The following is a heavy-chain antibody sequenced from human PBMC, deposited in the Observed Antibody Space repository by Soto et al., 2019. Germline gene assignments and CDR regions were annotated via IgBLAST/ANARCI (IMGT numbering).Heavy chain of an antibody. CDR3: ARGKEWEQPSNHYYFDY. J-gene: IGHJ4*02. CDR2: TIPILGTI. Sequence: QVHLVQSGAEVKTPGSSVRVSCKTAGRTFLISAIAWVRQAPGQGLEWMGGTIPILGTIHIAQNFQGRVNFTADRSTSTAYMDLSSLRSEDTATYFCARGKEWEQPSNHYYFDYWGQGSQVIVSS. V-gene: IGHV1-69*06. D-gene: IGHD1-26*01. CDR1: GRTFLISA.